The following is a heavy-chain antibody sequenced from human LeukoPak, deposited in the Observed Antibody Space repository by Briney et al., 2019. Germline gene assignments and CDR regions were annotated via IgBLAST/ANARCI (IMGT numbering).Heavy chain of an antibody. V-gene: IGHV4-34*01. CDR1: GGSFSGYY. CDR2: INHSGST. Sequence: SETLSLTFAVYGGSFSGYYWSWIRQPPGKGLEWIGEINHSGSTNYNPSLKSRVTTSVDTSKNQFSLKLSSMTAADTAVYYCARRGFGDGYNVWGQGTLVTVSS. CDR3: ARRGFGDGYNV. J-gene: IGHJ4*02. D-gene: IGHD5-24*01.